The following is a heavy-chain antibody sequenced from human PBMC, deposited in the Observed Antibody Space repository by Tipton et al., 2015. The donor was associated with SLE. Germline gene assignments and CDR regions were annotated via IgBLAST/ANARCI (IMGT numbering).Heavy chain of an antibody. D-gene: IGHD6-13*01. CDR2: INHSGST. V-gene: IGHV4-34*01. Sequence: TLSLTCAVYGGPISSSSSYYWAWIRQPPGKGVEWIGEINHSGSTNYNPSLKSRVTISVDTSKNQFSLKLSSVTAADTAVYYCARKPMHIAAAGPGGYFDYWGQGTLVTVSS. J-gene: IGHJ4*02. CDR3: ARKPMHIAAAGPGGYFDY. CDR1: GGPISSSSSYY.